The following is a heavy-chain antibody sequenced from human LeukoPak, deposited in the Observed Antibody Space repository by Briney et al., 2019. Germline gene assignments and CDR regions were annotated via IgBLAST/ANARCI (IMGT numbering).Heavy chain of an antibody. D-gene: IGHD6-19*01. CDR2: ISFDGSNK. J-gene: IGHJ4*02. CDR3: TWQWLATKWGYYFDY. CDR1: GFTFSNAW. V-gene: IGHV3-30*03. Sequence: QTGGSLRLSCAASGFTFSNAWMSWVRQAPGKGLEWVAVISFDGSNKYYADSVKGRFTISRDNSKNTLYLQMNSLRAEDTAVYYCTWQWLATKWGYYFDYWGQGTLVTVSS.